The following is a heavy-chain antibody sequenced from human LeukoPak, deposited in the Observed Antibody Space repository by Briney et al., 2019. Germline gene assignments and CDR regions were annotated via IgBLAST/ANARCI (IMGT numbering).Heavy chain of an antibody. J-gene: IGHJ4*02. CDR2: TNPDGSSA. V-gene: IGHV3-74*03. CDR1: GFTFSDYW. CDR3: AKSTSASLGIPAH. Sequence: PGGSLRLSCAASGFTFSDYWMHWVRQVPGRGLVWVSRTNPDGSSATYAGSVRGRFTISRDNAKNTLSLQMNSLRAEDTAVYYCAKSTSASLGIPAHWGQETLVTVSS. D-gene: IGHD2/OR15-2a*01.